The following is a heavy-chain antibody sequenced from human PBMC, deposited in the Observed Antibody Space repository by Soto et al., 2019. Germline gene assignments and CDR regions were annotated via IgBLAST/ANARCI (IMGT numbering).Heavy chain of an antibody. Sequence: QVQLVQSGAEVKKPGSSVKVSCKASGGTFSSYAISWVRQAPGQGLEWMGGIIPIFGTANYAQKFQGRVTITADESPSTAYIELSSLRSEDTAVYYCARVGEGRIEAAGFFDYWGQGTLVTVSS. D-gene: IGHD6-13*01. CDR3: ARVGEGRIEAAGFFDY. V-gene: IGHV1-69*01. J-gene: IGHJ4*02. CDR2: IIPIFGTA. CDR1: GGTFSSYA.